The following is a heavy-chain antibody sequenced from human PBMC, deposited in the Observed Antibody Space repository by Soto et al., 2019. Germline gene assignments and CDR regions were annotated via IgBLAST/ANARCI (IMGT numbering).Heavy chain of an antibody. Sequence: SETLSLTCPVSGGSISSSSYYWGWIRQPPGNGLELIGSIYYSGSTYYNPSLKSRVTISVDTSKNQFSLKLSSVTAADTAVYYCARGSYRRYSSSWYYWGDAFDIWGQGTMVTVSS. V-gene: IGHV4-39*01. J-gene: IGHJ3*02. CDR3: ARGSYRRYSSSWYYWGDAFDI. D-gene: IGHD6-13*01. CDR1: GGSISSSSYY. CDR2: IYYSGST.